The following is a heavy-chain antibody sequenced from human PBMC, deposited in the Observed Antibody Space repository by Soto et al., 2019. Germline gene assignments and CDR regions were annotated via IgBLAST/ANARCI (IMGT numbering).Heavy chain of an antibody. CDR3: ARLGGSGWEYYFDY. CDR1: GYSVTSYW. V-gene: IGHV5-51*01. Sequence: EALPSSGKGSGYSVTSYWIGWVRQKTGKGLEWMGIIYPGDSDTRYSPSFQGQVTISADKSISTAYLQWSSLKASDTAMYYCARLGGSGWEYYFDYWGQGTLVTVSS. J-gene: IGHJ4*02. D-gene: IGHD6-19*01. CDR2: IYPGDSDT.